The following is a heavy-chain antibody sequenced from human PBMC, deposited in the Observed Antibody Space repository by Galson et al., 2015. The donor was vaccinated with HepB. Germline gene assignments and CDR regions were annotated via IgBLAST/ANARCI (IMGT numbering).Heavy chain of an antibody. CDR1: GESFTDYY. J-gene: IGHJ6*02. CDR2: INHSGGT. D-gene: IGHD1-1*01. V-gene: IGHV4-34*01. CDR3: TRGPRYLGDYSYGMDV. Sequence: LSLTCAVYGESFTDYYWTWIRQSPKKGLEWIGEINHSGGTNYNPSLKSRVTMSVDTSRKQVSLNLKSASAADTAVYYCTRGPRYLGDYSYGMDVWGQGTTVTVSS.